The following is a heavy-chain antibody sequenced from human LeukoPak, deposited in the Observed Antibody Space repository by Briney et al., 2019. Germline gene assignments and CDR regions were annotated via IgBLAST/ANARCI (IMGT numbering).Heavy chain of an antibody. Sequence: HPGGSLKISCAASGFPFSNYAINWVRQAQGMALDWLAIISFDGNHTLQADSVKGRYTISKDNSKNTLSLQMNSLRAEDTAVYYCAKDGVRGALDAFDIWGEGTMVTVSS. CDR2: ISFDGNHT. V-gene: IGHV3-30-3*01. D-gene: IGHD1-26*01. J-gene: IGHJ3*02. CDR3: AKDGVRGALDAFDI. CDR1: GFPFSNYA.